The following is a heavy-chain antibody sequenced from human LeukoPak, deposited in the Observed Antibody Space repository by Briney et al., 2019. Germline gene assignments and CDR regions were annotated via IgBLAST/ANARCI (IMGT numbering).Heavy chain of an antibody. V-gene: IGHV3-53*01. CDR2: IYSDGKT. Sequence: GGSLRLSCTGSGFRLSGHYMSWVRQAPGKGLEWVSVIYSDGKTFYADSVKGRFTASKDTSKNVMYLKMNSLTVADTALYHCVRAPEDSVYYYNYGGQGTLSPSPQ. CDR1: GFRLSGHY. CDR3: VRAPEDSVYYYNY. D-gene: IGHD3-22*01. J-gene: IGHJ4*02.